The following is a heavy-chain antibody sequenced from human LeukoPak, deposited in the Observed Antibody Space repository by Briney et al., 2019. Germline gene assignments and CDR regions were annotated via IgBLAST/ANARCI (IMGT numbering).Heavy chain of an antibody. CDR1: GYTFTSYY. CDR2: INPSGGST. J-gene: IGHJ5*02. D-gene: IGHD2-8*01. V-gene: IGHV1-46*01. Sequence: ASVKVSCKASGYTFTSYYMHWVRQAPGQGPEWMGIINPSGGSTSYAQKFQGRVTMTRDTSTSTVYMELSSLRSEDTAVYYCAREGTPAKGIVLMVYAVNWFDPWGQGTLVTVSS. CDR3: AREGTPAKGIVLMVYAVNWFDP.